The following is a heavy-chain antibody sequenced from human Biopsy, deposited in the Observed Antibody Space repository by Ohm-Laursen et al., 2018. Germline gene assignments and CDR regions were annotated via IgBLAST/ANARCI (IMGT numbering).Heavy chain of an antibody. CDR2: IIPMFGTA. V-gene: IGHV1-69*13. D-gene: IGHD1-26*01. J-gene: IGHJ4*02. Sequence: ASVKVSCKVSGGTFINYAISWVRQAPGQGLGWMGGIIPMFGTANYAQMFQGRVTISADESTSTSYMELSRLTTEDTAIYYCARGPHSGSHSCFDYWGQGTLVTVSS. CDR3: ARGPHSGSHSCFDY. CDR1: GGTFINYA.